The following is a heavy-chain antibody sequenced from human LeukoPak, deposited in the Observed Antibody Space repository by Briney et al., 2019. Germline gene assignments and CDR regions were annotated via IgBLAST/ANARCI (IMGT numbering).Heavy chain of an antibody. CDR2: IKQDGSEK. J-gene: IGHJ6*02. Sequence: PGGSLRLSCAASGFTFSSYWMSWVRQAPGKGPEWVANIKQDGSEKYYVDSVKGRFTISRDNAKNSLYLQMNSLRAEDTVVYYCARDGPLNYYYYGMDVWGQGTTVTVSS. V-gene: IGHV3-7*01. CDR3: ARDGPLNYYYYGMDV. CDR1: GFTFSSYW.